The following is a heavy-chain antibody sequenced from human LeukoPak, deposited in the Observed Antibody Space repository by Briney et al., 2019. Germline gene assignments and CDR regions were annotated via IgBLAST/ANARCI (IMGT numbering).Heavy chain of an antibody. D-gene: IGHD6-13*01. Sequence: SQTLSLTCAISGDSVSSNSAAWNWIRQSPSRGLEWLGRTYYRSKWYNDYAVSVKSRITINPDTSKNQFSLQLNSVTPEDTAVYYCARSFGSSSWYGGDWFDPWGQGTLVTVSS. CDR1: GDSVSSNSAA. CDR3: ARSFGSSSWYGGDWFDP. J-gene: IGHJ5*02. V-gene: IGHV6-1*01. CDR2: TYYRSKWYN.